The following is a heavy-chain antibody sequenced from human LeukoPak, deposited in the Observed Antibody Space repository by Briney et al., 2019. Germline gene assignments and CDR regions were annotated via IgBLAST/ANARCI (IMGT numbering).Heavy chain of an antibody. CDR1: GFTFSSYS. V-gene: IGHV3-48*01. Sequence: GGSLRLSCAASGFTFSSYSMNWVRQAPGKVPEWVSYIDARSGITYYADSVKGRFTISRDNSKNTLYLQMNSLRAEDTAVYYCARDSSGWYFDYWGQGTLVTVSS. CDR3: ARDSSGWYFDY. CDR2: IDARSGIT. D-gene: IGHD6-19*01. J-gene: IGHJ4*02.